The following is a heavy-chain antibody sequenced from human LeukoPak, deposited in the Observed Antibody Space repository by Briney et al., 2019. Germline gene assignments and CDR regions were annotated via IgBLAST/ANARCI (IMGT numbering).Heavy chain of an antibody. J-gene: IGHJ4*02. CDR2: ISSSSSYI. D-gene: IGHD5-18*01. V-gene: IGHV3-21*01. Sequence: PGGSLRLSCAASGFTFSSYSMNWVRQAPVKGLEWVSSISSSSSYIYYADSVKGRFTISRDNAKNSLYLQMNSLRAEDTAVYYCAMGIHQKNDYWGQGTLVTVSS. CDR3: AMGIHQKNDY. CDR1: GFTFSSYS.